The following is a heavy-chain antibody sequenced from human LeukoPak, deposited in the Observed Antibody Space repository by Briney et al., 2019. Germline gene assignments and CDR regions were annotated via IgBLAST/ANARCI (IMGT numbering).Heavy chain of an antibody. Sequence: GGSLRLSCAASGLTVSNSDIHWVRQSTGGGLEWVSTIGVAGDIYYSASVKGRFTISRDNARNSLFLQMFSLKAEDTAVYYCARGPTHLYYGMDVWGPGTTVTVSS. D-gene: IGHD1-1*01. CDR3: ARGPTHLYYGMDV. J-gene: IGHJ6*02. CDR1: GLTVSNSD. V-gene: IGHV3-13*01. CDR2: IGVAGDI.